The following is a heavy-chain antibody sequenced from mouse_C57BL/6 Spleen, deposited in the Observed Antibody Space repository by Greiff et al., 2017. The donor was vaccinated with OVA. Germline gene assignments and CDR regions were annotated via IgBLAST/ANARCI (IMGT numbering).Heavy chain of an antibody. CDR1: GFNIKDYY. CDR2: IDPEDGET. Sequence: VQLQQSGAELVKPGASVKLSCTASGFNIKDYYMHWVKQRTEQGLEWIGRIDPEDGETKYAPKFQSKATITADTSSNTAYLQLSSLTSEDTAVYYCARRYGNFDYWGQGTTLTVSS. J-gene: IGHJ2*01. CDR3: ARRYGNFDY. D-gene: IGHD2-1*01. V-gene: IGHV14-2*01.